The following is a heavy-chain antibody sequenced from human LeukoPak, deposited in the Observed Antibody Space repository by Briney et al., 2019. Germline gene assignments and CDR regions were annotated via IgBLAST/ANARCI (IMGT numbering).Heavy chain of an antibody. CDR3: AKLLRITMILYGMDV. CDR2: ISGSGGST. D-gene: IGHD3-22*01. Sequence: PGGSLRLSCAASGFTFSSYAMSWVRQAPGKGLEWVSAISGSGGSTYYADSVKGRFTISRDNSKNTLYLQMNSLRAEDTAVYYCAKLLRITMILYGMDVWGQGTTVTVSS. V-gene: IGHV3-23*01. J-gene: IGHJ6*02. CDR1: GFTFSSYA.